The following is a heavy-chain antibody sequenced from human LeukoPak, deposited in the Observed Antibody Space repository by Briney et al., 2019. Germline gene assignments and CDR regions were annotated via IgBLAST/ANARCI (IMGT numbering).Heavy chain of an antibody. J-gene: IGHJ4*02. CDR1: GFTFSNYG. Sequence: PGGSLRLSCAASGFTFSNYGMNWVRQAPGKGLEWVSSISSTSSYIYYADSVKGRFTISRDNAKNSVYLQMNSLRAEDTAVYCCARDGGGAYYYGSGAEFDYWGQGTLVTVSS. CDR2: ISSTSSYI. CDR3: ARDGGGAYYYGSGAEFDY. D-gene: IGHD3-10*01. V-gene: IGHV3-21*01.